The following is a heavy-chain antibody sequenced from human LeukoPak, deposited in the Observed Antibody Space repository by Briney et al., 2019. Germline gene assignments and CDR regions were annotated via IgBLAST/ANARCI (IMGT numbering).Heavy chain of an antibody. CDR3: ATVTPPWYFP. CDR2: ISGSGSVT. V-gene: IGHV3-11*04. D-gene: IGHD3-9*01. CDR1: GFTFSDYY. J-gene: IGHJ2*01. Sequence: GGSLRLSCATSGFTFSDYYLNWIRQAPGKGLEWVACISGSGSVTYYADSVKGRFTISRDNAARSLLLQMNSLRAEDTAVYYCATVTPPWYFPWGRGTLVTVSS.